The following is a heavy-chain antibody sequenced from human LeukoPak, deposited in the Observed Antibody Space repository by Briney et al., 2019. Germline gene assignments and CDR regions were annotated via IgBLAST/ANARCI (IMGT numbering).Heavy chain of an antibody. CDR2: IYPGDSDT. D-gene: IGHD5-18*01. J-gene: IGHJ4*02. CDR1: GYSFTSYW. Sequence: ESLKISCKGSGYSFTSYWIGWVRQMPGKGLEWMGIIYPGDSDTRYSPSFQGQVTISADKSISTAYPQWSSLKASDTAMYYCAKDIIGEIQLWLRGNLFDYWGQGTLVTVSS. V-gene: IGHV5-51*01. CDR3: AKDIIGEIQLWLRGNLFDY.